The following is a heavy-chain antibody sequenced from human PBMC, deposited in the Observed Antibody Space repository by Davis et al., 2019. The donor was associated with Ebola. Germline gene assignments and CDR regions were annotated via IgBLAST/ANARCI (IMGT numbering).Heavy chain of an antibody. Sequence: AASVKVSCKASGYTFTNHVMHWVRQAPGQRLEWMGWINVGNGDTKNAQKFQGRVTMTTDTSTSTAYLEVGSLRSDDTAVFYCARAQFPTTSDHWGQGTLVTVSS. D-gene: IGHD1-1*01. CDR3: ARAQFPTTSDH. CDR2: INVGNGDT. J-gene: IGHJ4*02. CDR1: GYTFTNHV. V-gene: IGHV1-3*01.